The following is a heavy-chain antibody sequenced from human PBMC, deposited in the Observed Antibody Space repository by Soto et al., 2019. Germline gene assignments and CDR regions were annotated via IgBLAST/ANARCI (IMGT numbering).Heavy chain of an antibody. CDR3: AKDRYGSGSYNYYYGMDV. CDR1: GFTFSSYG. CDR2: ISYDGSNK. J-gene: IGHJ6*02. D-gene: IGHD3-10*01. V-gene: IGHV3-30*18. Sequence: GGSLRLSCAASGFTFSSYGMHWVRQAPGKGLEWVAVISYDGSNKYYADSVKGRFTISRDNSKNTLYLQMNSLRAEDTAVYYCAKDRYGSGSYNYYYGMDVWGQGTTVTVSS.